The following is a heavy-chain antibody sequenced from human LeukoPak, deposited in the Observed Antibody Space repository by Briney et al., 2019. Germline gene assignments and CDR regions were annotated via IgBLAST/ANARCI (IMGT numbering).Heavy chain of an antibody. CDR3: ARDQVVVPAAVDY. V-gene: IGHV3-7*01. D-gene: IGHD2-2*01. CDR2: IKQDGSER. Sequence: GGSLRLSCAASGFTFSSYWMSWFRQAPGKGLEWLANIKQDGSERLYVDSVKGRFTVSRDNAKNSLYLQMDSLRAEDTAVYYCARDQVVVPAAVDYWGQGTLVTVSS. J-gene: IGHJ4*02. CDR1: GFTFSSYW.